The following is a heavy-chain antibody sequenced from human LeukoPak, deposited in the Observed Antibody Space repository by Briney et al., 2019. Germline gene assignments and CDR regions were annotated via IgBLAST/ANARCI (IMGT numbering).Heavy chain of an antibody. D-gene: IGHD2-15*01. CDR3: VVVPATLSRYYFDY. Sequence: GASVKVSCKASGGTFSSYAISWVRQAPGQGLEWMGRIIPIFAIANYAQKFQGRVTITADKSTSTAYMELSSLRSEDTAVYYCVVVPATLSRYYFDYWGQGTLVTVSS. CDR1: GGTFSSYA. J-gene: IGHJ4*02. V-gene: IGHV1-69*04. CDR2: IIPIFAIA.